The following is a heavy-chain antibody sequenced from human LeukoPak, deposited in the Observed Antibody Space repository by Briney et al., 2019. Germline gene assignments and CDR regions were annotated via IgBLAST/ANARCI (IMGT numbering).Heavy chain of an antibody. CDR2: IYYSGST. Sequence: SETLSLTCTVSGGSISSYYWSWIRQPPGKGLEWIGYIYYSGSTNYNPSLKSRVTISVDTSKNQFSLKLSSVTAADTAVYYCSRSYYDSSGSDYFDYWGQGTLVTVSS. D-gene: IGHD3-22*01. V-gene: IGHV4-59*01. CDR1: GGSISSYY. J-gene: IGHJ4*02. CDR3: SRSYYDSSGSDYFDY.